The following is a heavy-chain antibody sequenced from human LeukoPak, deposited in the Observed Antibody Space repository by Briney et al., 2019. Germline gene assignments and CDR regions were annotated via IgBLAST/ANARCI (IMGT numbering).Heavy chain of an antibody. V-gene: IGHV3-7*03. CDR2: INQDGSEK. Sequence: GGSLRLSCEASGFTLSNYYMSWVRQAPGKGLEWVANINQDGSEKYYVDSVKGRFTISRDNAKKSLYLQMNSLRAEDTAVYYCARCLYGPFDYWGQGTLVTVSS. J-gene: IGHJ4*02. CDR3: ARCLYGPFDY. CDR1: GFTLSNYY. D-gene: IGHD4-17*01.